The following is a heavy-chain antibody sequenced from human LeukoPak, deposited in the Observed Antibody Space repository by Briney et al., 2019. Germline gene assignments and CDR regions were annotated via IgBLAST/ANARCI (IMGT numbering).Heavy chain of an antibody. CDR3: ARSLSSGWRFFDY. D-gene: IGHD6-19*01. V-gene: IGHV3-33*01. J-gene: IGHJ4*02. Sequence: QPGRSLRLSCAASGFTFSSYGMHWVRQAPGKGLEWVAVIWYDGSDKYYTDSVKGRFTISRDNSKNTLYLQMNSLRAEDTAAYYCARSLSSGWRFFDYWGQGTLVTVSS. CDR2: IWYDGSDK. CDR1: GFTFSSYG.